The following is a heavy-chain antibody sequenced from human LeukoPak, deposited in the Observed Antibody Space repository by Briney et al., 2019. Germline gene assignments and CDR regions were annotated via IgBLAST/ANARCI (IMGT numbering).Heavy chain of an antibody. J-gene: IGHJ4*02. CDR1: GFTFSRYW. Sequence: PGGSLRPSCAPSGFTFSRYWMNWVRQAPGKGLEWVASIKEDGSKKSYVDSVKGRFTISRDNAKNSLYLQMNSLRAEDTAVYYCVSCGTTTCIIRFDHWGQGTLVTVSS. D-gene: IGHD2-2*01. CDR3: VSCGTTTCIIRFDH. V-gene: IGHV3-7*01. CDR2: IKEDGSKK.